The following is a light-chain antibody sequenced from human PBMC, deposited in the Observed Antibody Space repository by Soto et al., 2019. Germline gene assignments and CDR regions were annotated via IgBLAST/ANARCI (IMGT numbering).Light chain of an antibody. J-gene: IGKJ2*01. Sequence: DIQMTQSPSSLSASVGDRVTITCRASQSIRSYLNWYHQKPGKTPQLLIYGASNLQSGAPSRFTGSGSGTHFTLTISSLQPEDFAIYNCQQSYTTPYTFGQGTKLEIK. CDR1: QSIRSY. V-gene: IGKV1-39*01. CDR3: QQSYTTPYT. CDR2: GAS.